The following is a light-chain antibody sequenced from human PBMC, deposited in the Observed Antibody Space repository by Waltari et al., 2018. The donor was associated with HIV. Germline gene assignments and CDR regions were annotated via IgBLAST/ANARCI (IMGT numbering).Light chain of an antibody. CDR3: QQRSAWPLT. Sequence: EIVLTQSPATLSLSPGGRATLSCRASQGVRGLLAWYQQKPGQAPRLLIYDASNRATGIPARFSGSGSATDFTLTISSLEPEDFAVYYCQQRSAWPLTFGGGTKVEIK. CDR1: QGVRGL. J-gene: IGKJ4*01. CDR2: DAS. V-gene: IGKV3-11*01.